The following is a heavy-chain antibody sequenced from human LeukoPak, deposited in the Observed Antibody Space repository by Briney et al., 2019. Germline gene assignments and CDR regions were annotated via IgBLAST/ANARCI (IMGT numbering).Heavy chain of an antibody. Sequence: ASVKVSCKASGYTFTSYYMHWVRQAPGQGLEWMGIINPSGGSTSYAQKFQGRVTMTRDTSTSTVYMELSGLRSEDTAVYYCARDKGGYSSSSVPANWFDPWGQGTLVTVSS. D-gene: IGHD6-6*01. CDR2: INPSGGST. J-gene: IGHJ5*02. CDR1: GYTFTSYY. CDR3: ARDKGGYSSSSVPANWFDP. V-gene: IGHV1-46*01.